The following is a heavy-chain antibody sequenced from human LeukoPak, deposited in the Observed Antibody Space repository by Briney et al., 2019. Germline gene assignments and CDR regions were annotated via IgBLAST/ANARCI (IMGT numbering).Heavy chain of an antibody. D-gene: IGHD3-9*01. J-gene: IGHJ3*02. CDR1: GYTFTGYY. Sequence: ASVKVSCKASGYTFTGYYMHWVRQAPGQGLEWMGWINPNSAGTNYAQKFQGRVTMTRDTSISTAYMELSRLRSEDTAVYYCARDKGLGRYFDREGGAFDIWGQGTMVTVSS. CDR3: ARDKGLGRYFDREGGAFDI. CDR2: INPNSAGT. V-gene: IGHV1-2*02.